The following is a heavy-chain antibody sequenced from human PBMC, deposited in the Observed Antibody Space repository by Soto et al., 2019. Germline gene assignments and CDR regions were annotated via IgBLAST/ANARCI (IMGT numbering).Heavy chain of an antibody. J-gene: IGHJ4*02. D-gene: IGHD6-13*01. CDR2: MNSNTGNT. CDR3: ARVLFSSTGTYDY. Sequence: QARLVQSGSEVKKPGASVKVSCKASGYPFSDYDITWVRQAAGQGLEWMGWMNSNTGNTGYAQKFQARVTMTLNSSMRTAYMELNSLRSEDTAVYYCARVLFSSTGTYDYWGQGTLVTVSS. CDR1: GYPFSDYD. V-gene: IGHV1-8*01.